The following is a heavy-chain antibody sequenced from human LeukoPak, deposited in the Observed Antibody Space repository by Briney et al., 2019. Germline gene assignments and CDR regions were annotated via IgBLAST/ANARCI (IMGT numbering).Heavy chain of an antibody. V-gene: IGHV1-18*01. CDR3: ARSASMTQAIDY. CDR1: GYTFTSYG. Sequence: ASVKVSCKASGYTFTSYGISWVRQAPGQGLEWMGWISAYNGNTHYAQKLQGRATMTTDTSTSTAYMELRSLRSDDTAVYYCARSASMTQAIDYWGQGTLVTVSS. D-gene: IGHD6-25*01. J-gene: IGHJ4*02. CDR2: ISAYNGNT.